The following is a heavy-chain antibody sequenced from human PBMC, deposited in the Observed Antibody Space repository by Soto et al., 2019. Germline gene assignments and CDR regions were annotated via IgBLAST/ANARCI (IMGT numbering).Heavy chain of an antibody. V-gene: IGHV5-51*01. J-gene: IGHJ6*02. Sequence: PGESLKISCKGSGYSFTSYWIGWVLQIPGKGPEWMGIIYPGDSDTRYSPSFQGQVTISADKSISTAYLQWSSLKASDTAMYYCALNTVITGGDYYHYRMAVCGQGTTVTV. CDR3: ALNTVITGGDYYHYRMAV. CDR2: IYPGDSDT. CDR1: GYSFTSYW. D-gene: IGHD4-4*01.